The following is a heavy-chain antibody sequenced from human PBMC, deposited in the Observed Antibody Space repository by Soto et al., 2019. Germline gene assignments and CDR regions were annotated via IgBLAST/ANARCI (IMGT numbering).Heavy chain of an antibody. Sequence: QVQRVQSGAEVKKPGASVKVSCKASGYTFTSYAMHWVRQAPGQRLEWMGWINAGNGNTKYSLMFQGRVTITRDTSASRAYVELSSLRSEDTGVYYGARGVYSCYDSVGFDHWGQGGL. J-gene: IGHJ4*02. CDR3: ARGVYSCYDSVGFDH. V-gene: IGHV1-3*01. CDR2: INAGNGNT. CDR1: GYTFTSYA. D-gene: IGHD5-12*01.